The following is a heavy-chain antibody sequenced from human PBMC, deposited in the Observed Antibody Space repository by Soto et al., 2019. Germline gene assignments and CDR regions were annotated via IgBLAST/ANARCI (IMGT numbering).Heavy chain of an antibody. D-gene: IGHD6-19*01. CDR3: AKGAVAGGKYNWFDP. CDR1: GFTFSSYA. CDR2: ISGSGGST. Sequence: EVQLLESGGGLVQPGWSLRLSCAASGFTFSSYAMSWVRQAPGKGLEWVSAISGSGGSTYYADYVKCRFTISRDNSKHTLYQQMNSLRAEDTAVYYCAKGAVAGGKYNWFDPWGQGTLVNVSS. V-gene: IGHV3-23*01. J-gene: IGHJ5*02.